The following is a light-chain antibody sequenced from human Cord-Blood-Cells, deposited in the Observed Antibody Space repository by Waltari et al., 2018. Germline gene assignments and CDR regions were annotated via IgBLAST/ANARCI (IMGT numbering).Light chain of an antibody. CDR2: DAS. CDR3: QQYDNLWT. J-gene: IGKJ1*01. V-gene: IGKV1-33*01. Sequence: DIQMTQSPSSLSASVGDRVTITCQASQDISNYLNWYQQKPGKAPKLLIYDASNLVTGVPSRCSGSGSGTDFTFTISSLQPEDIATYYCQQYDNLWTFGQGTKVEIK. CDR1: QDISNY.